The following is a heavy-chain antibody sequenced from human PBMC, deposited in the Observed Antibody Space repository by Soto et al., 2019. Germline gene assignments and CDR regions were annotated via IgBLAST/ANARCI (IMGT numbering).Heavy chain of an antibody. D-gene: IGHD6-13*01. Sequence: ASVKVSCKASGYTFTSYGISWVRQAPGQGLEWMGWISAYNGNTNYAQKLQGRVTMTTDTSTSTAYMELRSLRSDDTAVYYCARETAAGFFTYYYGMDVWGQGTTVTVS. J-gene: IGHJ6*02. CDR3: ARETAAGFFTYYYGMDV. CDR2: ISAYNGNT. CDR1: GYTFTSYG. V-gene: IGHV1-18*01.